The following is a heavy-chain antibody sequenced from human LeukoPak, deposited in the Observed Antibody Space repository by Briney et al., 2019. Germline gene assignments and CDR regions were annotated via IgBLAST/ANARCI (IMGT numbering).Heavy chain of an antibody. CDR1: GFTFSSYG. V-gene: IGHV3-30*18. CDR3: VKSPETYYYDSSGYPGGDWFDP. D-gene: IGHD3-22*01. Sequence: PGGSLRLSCAASGFTFSSYGMHWVRQAPGKGLEWVAVISYDGSNKYYADSVKGRFTISRDNSKNTLYLQMNSLRAEDTAVYYCVKSPETYYYDSSGYPGGDWFDPWGQGTLVTVSS. CDR2: ISYDGSNK. J-gene: IGHJ5*02.